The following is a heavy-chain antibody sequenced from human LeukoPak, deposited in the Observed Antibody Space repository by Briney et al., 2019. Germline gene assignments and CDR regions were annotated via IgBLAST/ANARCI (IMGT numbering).Heavy chain of an antibody. CDR3: ARGLHLLPRSTLDY. Sequence: GSLRLSCAASGFTFSSYWMSWVRQAPGKGLEWVANIKHDGTDKNYVNSVKGCFTISRDSAKNSLYLQMNSLRAEDTAVYYCARGLHLLPRSTLDYWGQGTLVTVSS. D-gene: IGHD3-22*01. CDR1: GFTFSSYW. J-gene: IGHJ4*02. V-gene: IGHV3-7*01. CDR2: IKHDGTDK.